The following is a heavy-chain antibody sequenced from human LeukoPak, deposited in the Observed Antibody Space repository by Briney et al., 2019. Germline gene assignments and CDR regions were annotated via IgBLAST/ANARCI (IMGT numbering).Heavy chain of an antibody. J-gene: IGHJ3*02. CDR3: ASSGWYGEYAFDI. V-gene: IGHV3-66*01. CDR2: IYSGGGT. D-gene: IGHD6-19*01. Sequence: PGGSLRLSCAPSGFTVSSNYMSWVRQAPGKGLEWVSVIYSGGGTYYADSVKGRFTISRDNSKNTLYLQMNSLRAEDTAVYYCASSGWYGEYAFDIWGQGTMVTVSS. CDR1: GFTVSSNY.